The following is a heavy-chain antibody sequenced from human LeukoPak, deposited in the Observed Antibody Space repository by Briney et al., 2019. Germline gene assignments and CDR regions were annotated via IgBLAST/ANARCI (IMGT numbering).Heavy chain of an antibody. Sequence: QPGGSLRLSCAASGFTFSSYAMSWVRQAPGKGLEWVSAISGSGGSTYYADSVKGRFTISRDNSKNTLYLQMNSLRAEDTAVYYCAKEWGYYDFWSGSSMSDTYFDYWGQGTLVTVSS. V-gene: IGHV3-23*01. CDR2: ISGSGGST. D-gene: IGHD3-3*01. CDR3: AKEWGYYDFWSGSSMSDTYFDY. CDR1: GFTFSSYA. J-gene: IGHJ4*02.